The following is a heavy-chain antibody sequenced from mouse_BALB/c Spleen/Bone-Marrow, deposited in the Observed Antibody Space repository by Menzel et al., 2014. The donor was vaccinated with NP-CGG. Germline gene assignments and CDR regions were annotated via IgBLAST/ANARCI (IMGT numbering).Heavy chain of an antibody. J-gene: IGHJ3*01. D-gene: IGHD3-2*01. CDR1: GYTFTDYE. CDR2: IDPETGGI. CDR3: TRLDSSGYGAY. V-gene: IGHV1-15*01. Sequence: LVESGAELVRPGASVTLSCKASGYTFTDYEMHWLKQTPVHGLEWIGAIDPETGGIAYNQKFKGRATLTTDKSSSTAYMELRSLTSEDSAVYYCTRLDSSGYGAYWGQGTLVTVSA.